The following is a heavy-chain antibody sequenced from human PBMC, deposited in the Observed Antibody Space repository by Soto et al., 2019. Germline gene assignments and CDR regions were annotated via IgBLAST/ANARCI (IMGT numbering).Heavy chain of an antibody. CDR1: GGTFRTES. V-gene: IGHV1-69*12. CDR2: IIPFFGTS. Sequence: QVQLVQSGAEVKKPGSSVKVSCKASGGTFRTESINWVRQAPGQGLEWMGGIIPFFGTSDYAKKFQGRLRTTADDSTTTAYMELSSLSSQDTAVYYCARGHEFGGNSDDFDIWGQGTMGTVSS. D-gene: IGHD2-21*02. CDR3: ARGHEFGGNSDDFDI. J-gene: IGHJ3*02.